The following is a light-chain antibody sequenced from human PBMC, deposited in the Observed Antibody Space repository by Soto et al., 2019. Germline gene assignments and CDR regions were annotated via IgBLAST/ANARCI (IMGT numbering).Light chain of an antibody. J-gene: IGKJ1*01. V-gene: IGKV1-5*03. Sequence: DSQITQSPSTLSGSVGDRVTITCRASQTISSWLAWYQQKPGKAPKLLIYKASTLKSGVPQRFSGSGSGTEFTLTISSLQTDDFSTYYCQQYHSYWTFGQGTKVDIK. CDR3: QQYHSYWT. CDR2: KAS. CDR1: QTISSW.